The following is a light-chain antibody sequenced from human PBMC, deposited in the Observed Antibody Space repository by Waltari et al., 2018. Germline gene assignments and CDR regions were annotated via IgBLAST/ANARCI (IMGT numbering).Light chain of an antibody. V-gene: IGLV2-23*01. J-gene: IGLJ2*01. CDR2: EGS. CDR1: RSDVGGYNL. Sequence: QSALTQPASVSGSPGTSITISCTGTRSDVGGYNLVSWYHHHPGKAPKLMLYEGSKRPSGVSKRFSGSKSGNTASLTISGLQAEDEADYYCCSYAGSSTVVFGGGTKLPVL. CDR3: CSYAGSSTVV.